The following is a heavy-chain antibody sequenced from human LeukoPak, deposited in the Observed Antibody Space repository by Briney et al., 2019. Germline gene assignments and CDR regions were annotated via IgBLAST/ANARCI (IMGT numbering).Heavy chain of an antibody. J-gene: IGHJ5*02. CDR1: GGSISSSSYY. CDR2: IYYSGST. V-gene: IGHV4-39*07. CDR3: AKEGLAWGIRLSYFDP. Sequence: SETLSLTCTVSGGSISSSSYYWGWIRQPPGKGLEWIGSIYYSGSTYYNPSLKSRVTISVDTSKNQFSLRLSSVTAADTAVYYCAKEGLAWGIRLSYFDPWGQGTLVTVSS. D-gene: IGHD2/OR15-2a*01.